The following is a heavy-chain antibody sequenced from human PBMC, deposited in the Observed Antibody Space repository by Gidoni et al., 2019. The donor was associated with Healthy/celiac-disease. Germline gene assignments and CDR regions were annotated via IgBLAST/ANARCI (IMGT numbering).Heavy chain of an antibody. J-gene: IGHJ4*02. CDR3: ASPGFGCSSTSCYDY. CDR1: GGSISSSSYY. Sequence: QLQLQESGPGLVKPSENLSLTCTVSGGSISSSSYYWGWIRQPPGKGLEWIGSIYYSGSTYYHPSLKSRVTISVDTSKTQFSLKLSSVTAADTAVYYCASPGFGCSSTSCYDYWGQGTLVTVSS. V-gene: IGHV4-39*01. D-gene: IGHD2-2*01. CDR2: IYYSGST.